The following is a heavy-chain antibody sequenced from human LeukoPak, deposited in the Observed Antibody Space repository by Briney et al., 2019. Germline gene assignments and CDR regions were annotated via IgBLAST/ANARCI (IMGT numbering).Heavy chain of an antibody. CDR3: ARDSPYCSSTSCHGGYYGMDV. CDR1: GFTFSSYG. Sequence: PGRSLRLSCAASGFTFSSYGMHWVRQAPGKGLEWVAVIWYDGSNKYYADSVKGRFTISRDNSKNTLYLQMNGLRAEDTAVYYCARDSPYCSSTSCHGGYYGMDVWGKGTTVTVSS. D-gene: IGHD2-2*01. J-gene: IGHJ6*04. CDR2: IWYDGSNK. V-gene: IGHV3-33*01.